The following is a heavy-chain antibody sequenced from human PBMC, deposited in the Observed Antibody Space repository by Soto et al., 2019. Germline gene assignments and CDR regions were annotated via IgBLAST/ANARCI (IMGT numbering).Heavy chain of an antibody. CDR1: GFSLSTSGMC. CDR3: ARLNGYSSESSEPGPEYFQP. J-gene: IGHJ1*01. CDR2: IDWDDDK. V-gene: IGHV2-70*17. Sequence: SGPTLVNPTETLTLTCTFSGFSLSTSGMCVSWFRQPPGKALEWLARIDWDDDKFYTTSLKTRLTVSKDTSKNQVVLRMTNMDPLDTATEYCARLNGYSSESSEPGPEYFQPWGQ. D-gene: IGHD3-22*01.